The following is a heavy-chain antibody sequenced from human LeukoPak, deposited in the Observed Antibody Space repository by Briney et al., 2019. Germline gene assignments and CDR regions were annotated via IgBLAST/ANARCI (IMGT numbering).Heavy chain of an antibody. CDR2: ISYSDST. J-gene: IGHJ4*02. D-gene: IGHD3-22*01. CDR3: ARLEDYYDSSGYSYYFDY. V-gene: IGHV4-59*08. CDR1: GGSISSGY. Sequence: SETLSLTCTVSGGSISSGYWSWIRQPPGKGLEWIGYISYSDSTRYSPSLKSRVTMSIDTSMNQFSLKLSSVTAADTAVYYCARLEDYYDSSGYSYYFDYWGQGTLVTVSS.